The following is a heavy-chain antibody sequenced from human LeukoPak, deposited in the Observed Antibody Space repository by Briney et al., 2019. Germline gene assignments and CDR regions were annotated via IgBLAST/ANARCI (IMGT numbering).Heavy chain of an antibody. CDR3: ARDSVLSGSV. J-gene: IGHJ3*01. D-gene: IGHD1-14*01. V-gene: IGHV4-30-2*01. CDR2: IYHSGST. Sequence: KPSETLSLTRAVSGGSISSGGYSWSWIRQPPGKGLEWIGYIYHSGSTYYNPSLKSRVTISVDRSKNQFSLKLSSVTAADTAVYYCARDSVLSGSVWGQGTMVPVSS. CDR1: GGSISSGGYS.